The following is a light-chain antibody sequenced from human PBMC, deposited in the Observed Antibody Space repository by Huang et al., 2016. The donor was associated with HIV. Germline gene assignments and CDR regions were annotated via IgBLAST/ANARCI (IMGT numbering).Light chain of an antibody. J-gene: IGKJ1*01. CDR2: GAS. CDR3: QQSYSSTWT. CDR1: QIISTY. V-gene: IGKV1-39*01. Sequence: DIQMTQSPSPLSAFVGDRVTITCRASQIISTYLNWYQQKPGKAPKLLIYGASSLQSGVPSRFSGSGSGTEFARTISSLQPEDIATYYCQQSYSSTWTLGQGTKVEIK.